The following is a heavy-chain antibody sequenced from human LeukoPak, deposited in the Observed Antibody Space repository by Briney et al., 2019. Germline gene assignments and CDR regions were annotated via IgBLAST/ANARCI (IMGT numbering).Heavy chain of an antibody. D-gene: IGHD6-13*01. CDR2: MNPNSGNT. CDR3: ANRDSSSWGRGYDY. J-gene: IGHJ4*02. CDR1: GYTFTSHD. Sequence: GASVKVSCKASGYTFTSHDINWVRQATGQGLEWMGWMNPNSGNTGYAQKFQGRVTMTRNTSISTAYMELSSLRSEDTAVYYCANRDSSSWGRGYDYWGQGTLVTVSS. V-gene: IGHV1-8*01.